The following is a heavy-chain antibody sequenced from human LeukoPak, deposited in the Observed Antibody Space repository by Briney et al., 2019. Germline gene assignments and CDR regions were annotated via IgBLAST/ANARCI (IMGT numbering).Heavy chain of an antibody. CDR2: LITGSSYI. CDR3: AKTYGHFDD. V-gene: IGHV3-21*01. CDR1: GFTFTNHT. D-gene: IGHD4-17*01. J-gene: IGHJ4*02. Sequence: GGSLRLSCAASGFTFTNHTMNWVPQAPREGLGWVSSLITGSSYIYYEDSVKGRFTISRDNAKNSLYLQMTSLRVEDTAVYYCAKTYGHFDDWGQGTLVTVSS.